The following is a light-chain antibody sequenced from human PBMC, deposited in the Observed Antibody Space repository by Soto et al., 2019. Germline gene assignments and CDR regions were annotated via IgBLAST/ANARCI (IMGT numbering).Light chain of an antibody. V-gene: IGLV3-21*04. CDR2: YDS. Sequence: SYELTLPPSVSVAPGKTARITCGGNNIGSKSVHWYQQKPGQAPVLVIYYDSDRPSGIPERFSGSNSGNTATLTISRVEAGDEADYYCQVWDSSSDHPVFGVGTTLTVL. J-gene: IGLJ3*02. CDR1: NIGSKS. CDR3: QVWDSSSDHPV.